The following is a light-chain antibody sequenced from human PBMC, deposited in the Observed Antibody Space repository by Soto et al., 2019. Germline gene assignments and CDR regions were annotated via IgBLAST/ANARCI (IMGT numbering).Light chain of an antibody. Sequence: QSALTQPASVSGSPGQSITISCTGTSSDVGGYNYVSWYQQHPGKAPKLMIYDVSNRPSGVSNRFSGSKSGNTASLTISGLQAEDEADYYCSSYTSSSTNWVFGGGTQLTV. J-gene: IGLJ3*02. CDR2: DVS. CDR1: SSDVGGYNY. CDR3: SSYTSSSTNWV. V-gene: IGLV2-14*01.